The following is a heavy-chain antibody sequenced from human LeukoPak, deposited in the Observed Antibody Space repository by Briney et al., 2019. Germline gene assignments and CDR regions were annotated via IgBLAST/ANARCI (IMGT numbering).Heavy chain of an antibody. CDR1: GYTFTSYA. D-gene: IGHD6-13*01. CDR2: INTNTGNP. Sequence: GASVKVSCKASGYTFTSYAMNWVRQAPGQGLEWMGWINTNTGNPTYAQGFTGRFVFSLDTSVSTAYLQISSLKAEDTAVYYCAREASSSWYPKGNWFDPWGQGTLVTVSS. J-gene: IGHJ5*02. CDR3: AREASSSWYPKGNWFDP. V-gene: IGHV7-4-1*02.